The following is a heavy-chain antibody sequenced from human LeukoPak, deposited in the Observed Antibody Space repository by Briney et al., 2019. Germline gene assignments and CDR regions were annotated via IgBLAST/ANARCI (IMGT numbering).Heavy chain of an antibody. V-gene: IGHV4-4*07. D-gene: IGHD5-24*01. CDR2: IYSSGST. CDR1: GGSISSYY. Sequence: PSETLSLTCTVSGGSISSYYWSWIRQPAGKGLEWIGRIYSSGSTNYNPSLKSRVTISVDTSKNQFSLKLTSVTAADTAVYYCARGLFLDGSNYAAFDIWGQGTMVTVSS. J-gene: IGHJ3*02. CDR3: ARGLFLDGSNYAAFDI.